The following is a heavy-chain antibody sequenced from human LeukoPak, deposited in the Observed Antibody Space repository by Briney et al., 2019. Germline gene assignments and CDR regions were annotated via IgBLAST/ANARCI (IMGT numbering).Heavy chain of an antibody. V-gene: IGHV1-69*05. J-gene: IGHJ4*02. CDR3: ARDGSIVGAYY. D-gene: IGHD1-26*01. CDR1: GGTFSIYA. CDR2: IIPIFGTA. Sequence: ASVKVSCKASGGTFSIYAISWVRQAPGQGLEWMGRIIPIFGTANYAQKFQGRVTINTDESTSTAYMELSSLRSEDTAVYYCARDGSIVGAYYWGQGTLVTVSS.